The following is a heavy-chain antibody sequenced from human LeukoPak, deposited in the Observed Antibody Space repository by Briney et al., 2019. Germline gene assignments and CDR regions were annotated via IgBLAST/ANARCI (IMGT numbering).Heavy chain of an antibody. CDR1: GGSISSYY. D-gene: IGHD2-15*01. J-gene: IGHJ2*01. V-gene: IGHV4-59*01. CDR3: ARCVKGYCSGGSCYSDWYFDL. CDR2: IYYGGST. Sequence: SETLSLTCTVSGGSISSYYWSWIRQPPGKGLEWIGYIYYGGSTNYNPSLKSRVTISVDTSKNQFSLKLSSVTAAGTAVYYCARCVKGYCSGGSCYSDWYFDLWGRGTLVTVSS.